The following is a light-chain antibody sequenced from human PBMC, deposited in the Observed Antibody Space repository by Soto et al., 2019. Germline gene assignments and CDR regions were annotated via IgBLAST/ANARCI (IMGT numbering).Light chain of an antibody. CDR3: QQRVSKFT. V-gene: IGKV3-11*01. CDR2: DAP. Sequence: EIVLTQSPATLSLSPGERATLSCRASQSIRNSLAWYQQKPGQAPRLLIFDAPNRATGIPARFSGSGSGTDFTLTISSLEPDDFAVYYCQQRVSKFTFGPGTKVDIK. J-gene: IGKJ3*01. CDR1: QSIRNS.